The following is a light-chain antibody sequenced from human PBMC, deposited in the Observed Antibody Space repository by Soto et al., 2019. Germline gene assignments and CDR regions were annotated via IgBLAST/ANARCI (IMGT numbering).Light chain of an antibody. CDR1: QDIRNW. Sequence: DIQMTQSPSSVSASVGDRFTITCRASQDIRNWLAWYQQKPGKAAKLLIDAESCLQSGVPSGVRGSGSGTDFSLTISSVQPEDYAAYYCQKASRIRPTFGQGTRLESK. CDR2: AES. J-gene: IGKJ5*01. CDR3: QKASRIRPT. V-gene: IGKV1-12*01.